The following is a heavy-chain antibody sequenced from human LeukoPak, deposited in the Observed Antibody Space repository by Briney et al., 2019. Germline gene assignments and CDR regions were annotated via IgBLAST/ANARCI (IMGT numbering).Heavy chain of an antibody. CDR2: INHSGST. V-gene: IGHV4-34*01. D-gene: IGHD6-19*01. Sequence: PSETLSLTCAVYGGSFSGYYWSWIRQPPGKGREGIGEINHSGSTNYNPSLNSRVTISVDTSKNQFSLKLSSVTAADTAVYYCAREHRSGWYSDYWGQGTLVTVSS. CDR3: AREHRSGWYSDY. CDR1: GGSFSGYY. J-gene: IGHJ4*02.